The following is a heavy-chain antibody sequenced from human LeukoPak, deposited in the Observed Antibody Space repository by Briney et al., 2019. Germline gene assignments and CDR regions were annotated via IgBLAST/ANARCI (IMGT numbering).Heavy chain of an antibody. Sequence: ASVKVSCKASGYTFTGYYMHWVRQAPGQGLEWMGWINPNSGGTNYAQKFQGRVTMTRDTSISTAYMELSRLRSDDTAVYYCARLGGYCSGGSCYQANWLDPWGQGTLVTVSS. CDR3: ARLGGYCSGGSCYQANWLDP. D-gene: IGHD2-15*01. J-gene: IGHJ5*02. CDR1: GYTFTGYY. V-gene: IGHV1-2*02. CDR2: INPNSGGT.